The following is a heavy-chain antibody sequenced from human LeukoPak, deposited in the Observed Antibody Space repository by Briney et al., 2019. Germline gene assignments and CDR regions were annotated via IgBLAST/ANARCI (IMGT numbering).Heavy chain of an antibody. CDR3: ARAPGGYSYGTPNFDY. Sequence: PEGSLRLSCAASGFPFSSYEMNWVRHAPGKGLEWVSYISSSGSTIYYADSVKGRFTISRDNAKNSLYLQMNSLRAEDTAVYYCARAPGGYSYGTPNFDYWGQGTLVTVSS. J-gene: IGHJ4*02. D-gene: IGHD5-18*01. CDR1: GFPFSSYE. CDR2: ISSSGSTI. V-gene: IGHV3-48*03.